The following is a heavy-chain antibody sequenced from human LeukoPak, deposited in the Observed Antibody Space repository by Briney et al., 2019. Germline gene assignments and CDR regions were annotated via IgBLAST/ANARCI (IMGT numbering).Heavy chain of an antibody. CDR1: GFTFSSYW. V-gene: IGHV3-7*01. Sequence: GGSLRLSCAASGFTFSSYWMSWVRQAPGKGLEWVANIRQDGSEKYYVDSVKGRFTISRDNAKNSLYLQMNSLRAEDTAVYYCARERQDTILHSGAFDIWGQGTMVTVSS. D-gene: IGHD2-21*01. CDR3: ARERQDTILHSGAFDI. J-gene: IGHJ3*02. CDR2: IRQDGSEK.